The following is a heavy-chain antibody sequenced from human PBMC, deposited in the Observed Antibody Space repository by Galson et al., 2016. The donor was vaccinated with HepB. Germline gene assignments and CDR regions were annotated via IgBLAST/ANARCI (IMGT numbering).Heavy chain of an antibody. Sequence: ETLSPTCAVSGVSISSSDWWSWVRQPPGQGLEWIGQIFHTGRVNYTPSLASRVTISIDTSNNHFSLRLTSVPAADTALYYCAGQYWGGPSDYWGQGTLVTVSS. CDR2: IFHTGRV. V-gene: IGHV4-4*02. J-gene: IGHJ4*02. CDR1: GVSISSSDW. D-gene: IGHD2/OR15-2a*01. CDR3: AGQYWGGPSDY.